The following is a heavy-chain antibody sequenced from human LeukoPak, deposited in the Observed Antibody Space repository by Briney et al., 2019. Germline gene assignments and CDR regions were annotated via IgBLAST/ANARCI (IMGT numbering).Heavy chain of an antibody. CDR2: IYYSGST. D-gene: IGHD2-21*02. J-gene: IGHJ1*01. CDR3: ARERSSVVVTASLPAEYFQH. V-gene: IGHV4-39*07. CDR1: GGSISSSSYY. Sequence: PSETLSLTCTVSGGSISSSSYYWGWIRQPPGKGLEWIGSIYYSGSTYYNPSLKSRVTISVDTSKNQFSLKLSSVTAADTAVYYCARERSSVVVTASLPAEYFQHWGQGTLVTVSS.